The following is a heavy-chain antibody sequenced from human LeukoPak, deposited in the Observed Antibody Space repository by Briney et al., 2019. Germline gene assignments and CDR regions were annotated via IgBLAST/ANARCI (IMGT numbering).Heavy chain of an antibody. Sequence: ASVKVPCKASGYTFTGYYTHWVRQAPGQGLEWMGRINPNSGGTNYAQKFQGRVTMTRDTSISTAYMELSRLRSDDTAVYYCARDLDHYYDSSRHFDYWGQGTLVTVSS. D-gene: IGHD3-22*01. J-gene: IGHJ4*02. CDR1: GYTFTGYY. CDR3: ARDLDHYYDSSRHFDY. V-gene: IGHV1-2*06. CDR2: INPNSGGT.